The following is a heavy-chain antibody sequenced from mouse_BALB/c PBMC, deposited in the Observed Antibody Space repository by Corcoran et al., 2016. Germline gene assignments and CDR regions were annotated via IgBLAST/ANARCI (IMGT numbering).Heavy chain of an antibody. V-gene: IGHV1S34*01. Sequence: LVKPGASVKIPCNASGYSFTGYYMHWVKQSHGKSLEWIGYISCYNGATSYNQKFKGKANFTVDTFSSTAYMQFNSLTSEDSAVYYCARGAIKNYFDYGGQGTTLTVSS. CDR1: GYSFTGYY. D-gene: IGHD2-4*01. CDR3: ARGAIKNYFDY. J-gene: IGHJ2*01. CDR2: ISCYNGAT.